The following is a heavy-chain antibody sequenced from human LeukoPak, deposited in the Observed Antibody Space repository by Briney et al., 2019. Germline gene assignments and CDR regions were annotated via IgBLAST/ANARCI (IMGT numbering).Heavy chain of an antibody. CDR3: ARRRELLRYYYYYYMAV. D-gene: IGHD1-26*01. Sequence: SETLSLTCTVSGYSISSGYYWGWIRQTPGKGLEWFGSIYHSGRTYYNTSLKSRVTISVDTSKNQFSLKLSSVTAADTAVYYCARRRELLRYYYYYYMAVWGKGTTVTISS. CDR1: GYSISSGYY. J-gene: IGHJ6*03. V-gene: IGHV4-38-2*02. CDR2: IYHSGRT.